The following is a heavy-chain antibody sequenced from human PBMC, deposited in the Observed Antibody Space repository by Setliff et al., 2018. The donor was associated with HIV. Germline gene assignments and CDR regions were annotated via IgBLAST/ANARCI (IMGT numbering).Heavy chain of an antibody. J-gene: IGHJ2*01. V-gene: IGHV1-18*01. Sequence: ASVKVSCKASGYTFTSYGISWVRQAPGQGLEWMGWISAYNGNTNYAQKLQGRVTMTTDTSTSTAYMELRSLRSDDTAVYYCARVRQNSYWYYYSGWYFDLWGRGTLVTVSS. D-gene: IGHD1-26*01. CDR3: ARVRQNSYWYYYSGWYFDL. CDR2: ISAYNGNT. CDR1: GYTFTSYG.